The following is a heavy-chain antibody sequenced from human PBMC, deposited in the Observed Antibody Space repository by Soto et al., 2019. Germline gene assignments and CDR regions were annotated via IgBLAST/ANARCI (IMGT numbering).Heavy chain of an antibody. D-gene: IGHD3-22*01. CDR3: ARDPSNTSGNKLYLDY. J-gene: IGHJ4*02. V-gene: IGHV1-69*04. CDR1: GGTFSSYT. CDR2: IIPILGIA. Sequence: ASVKVSCKASGGTFSSYTISWVRQAPGQGLEWMGRIIPILGIANYAQKLQGRLSMATDTSTSTVYMELRSLTSDDTAVYYCARDPSNTSGNKLYLDYWGQGTLVTVSS.